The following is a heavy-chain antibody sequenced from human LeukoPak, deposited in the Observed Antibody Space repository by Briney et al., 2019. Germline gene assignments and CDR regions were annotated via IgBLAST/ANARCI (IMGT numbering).Heavy chain of an antibody. Sequence: GASVKVSCKASGYSFNSYGISWVRQAPGQGLEWMGWISAYNGNTNYAQKVQGRVTMTTDTSTSTAYMELRSLRSDDTAVYYCARSYYYDSSGYYPIDYWGQGTLVTVSS. CDR3: ARSYYYDSSGYYPIDY. CDR1: GYSFNSYG. D-gene: IGHD3-22*01. V-gene: IGHV1-18*01. J-gene: IGHJ4*02. CDR2: ISAYNGNT.